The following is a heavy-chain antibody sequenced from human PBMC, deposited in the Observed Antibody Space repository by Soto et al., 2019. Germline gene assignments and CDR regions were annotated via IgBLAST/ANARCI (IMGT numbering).Heavy chain of an antibody. D-gene: IGHD6-13*01. CDR2: IYPGDSDT. Sequence: GESLKISCKGSGYTFTSSWIGWVRQMPGKGLEWMGNIYPGDSDTRYSPSFRGQVTISADKSISTAHLQWNSLKASDTAMYYCVRTSSSSWPSDFDYWGQGTLVTVSS. V-gene: IGHV5-51*01. CDR3: VRTSSSSWPSDFDY. CDR1: GYTFTSSW. J-gene: IGHJ4*02.